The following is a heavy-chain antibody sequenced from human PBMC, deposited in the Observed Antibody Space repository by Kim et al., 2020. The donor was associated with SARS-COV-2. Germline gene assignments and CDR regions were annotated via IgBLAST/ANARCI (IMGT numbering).Heavy chain of an antibody. D-gene: IGHD6-19*01. J-gene: IGHJ3*02. Sequence: RFQGRVPITRDTSASTAYMELSSLRSEDTAVYYCAREMRGSGWYLDAFDIWGQGTMVTVSS. CDR3: AREMRGSGWYLDAFDI. V-gene: IGHV1-3*01.